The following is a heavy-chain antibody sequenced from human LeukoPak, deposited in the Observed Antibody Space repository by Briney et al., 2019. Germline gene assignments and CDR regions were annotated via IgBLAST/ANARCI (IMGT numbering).Heavy chain of an antibody. V-gene: IGHV3-30-3*01. CDR1: GFTFSSYA. CDR2: ISYDGSNK. Sequence: PGGSLRLSCAASGFTFSSYAMHWVRQAPGKGLEWVAVISYDGSNKYYADSVKGRFTIFRDNSKNTLYLQMNSLRAEDTAVYYCARGGYSSSWYGYYYYGMDVWGQGTTVTVSS. CDR3: ARGGYSSSWYGYYYYGMDV. J-gene: IGHJ6*02. D-gene: IGHD6-13*01.